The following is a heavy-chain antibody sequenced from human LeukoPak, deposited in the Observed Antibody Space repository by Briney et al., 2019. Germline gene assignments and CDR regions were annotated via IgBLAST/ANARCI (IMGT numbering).Heavy chain of an antibody. CDR1: GGSITSYY. D-gene: IGHD5-12*01. Sequence: PSETLSLTCTVSGGSITSYYWSWIRQPPGKGLEWIGYIYYSGSTNYNPSLESRVTMSVDTSKNQFSLKLSSVTAADTAVYYCARVGYGPEMGYYYYGMDVWGQGTTVTVSS. CDR3: ARVGYGPEMGYYYYGMDV. J-gene: IGHJ6*02. V-gene: IGHV4-59*12. CDR2: IYYSGST.